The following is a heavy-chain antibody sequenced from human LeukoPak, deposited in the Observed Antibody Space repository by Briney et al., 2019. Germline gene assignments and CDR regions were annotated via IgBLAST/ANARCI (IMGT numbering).Heavy chain of an antibody. D-gene: IGHD5-12*01. V-gene: IGHV4-30-2*01. CDR1: GGSISSGGYH. Sequence: PSETLSLTCTVSGGSISSGGYHWSWIRQPPGKGLEWIGYIYHSGSTYYNPSLKSRVTISVDRSKNQFSLKLSSVTAADTAVFYCARYSDYTLSFDDWGQGTLVTVSS. CDR2: IYHSGST. CDR3: ARYSDYTLSFDD. J-gene: IGHJ4*02.